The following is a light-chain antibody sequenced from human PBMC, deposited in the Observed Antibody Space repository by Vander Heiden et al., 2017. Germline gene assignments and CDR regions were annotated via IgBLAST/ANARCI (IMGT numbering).Light chain of an antibody. Sequence: IQLTQSPSTLPSSVGETATITCRASQSISRWLAWYQKQPVIAPKPLIYKVATLENGVPSRFSGSGSGTEFTLTISVLQPDDFATYYWQQYSSLLTFGPGTKVDI. J-gene: IGKJ3*01. V-gene: IGKV1-5*03. CDR3: QQYSSLLT. CDR2: KVA. CDR1: QSISRW.